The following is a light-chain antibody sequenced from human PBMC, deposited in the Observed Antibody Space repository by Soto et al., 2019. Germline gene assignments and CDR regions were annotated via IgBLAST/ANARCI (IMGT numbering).Light chain of an antibody. CDR3: SSYTGGNPSYV. V-gene: IGLV2-8*01. CDR1: SSDVGACNY. CDR2: EVT. J-gene: IGLJ1*01. Sequence: QSALTQPPSASGSPGQSVTISCTGTSSDVGACNYVSWFQQHPGKAPKLMIYEVTIRPSGVSDRFSGSKSGNTASLTVSGLQAEDEADYYCSSYTGGNPSYVFGTGTKLTVL.